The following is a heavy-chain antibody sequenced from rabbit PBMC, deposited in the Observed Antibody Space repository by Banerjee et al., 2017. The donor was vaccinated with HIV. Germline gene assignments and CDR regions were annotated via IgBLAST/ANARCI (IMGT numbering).Heavy chain of an antibody. CDR1: GFDFSSYG. CDR3: ARDLAGVTGWNFNL. D-gene: IGHD4-1*01. Sequence: QEQLVESGGGLVQPGGSLKLSCKASGFDFSSYGVSWVRQAPGKGLEWIGYINTGSGSTDYANWVNGRFTISLDNAQNTVFLQMTSLTAADTATYFCARDLAGVTGWNFNLRGQGTLVTVS. J-gene: IGHJ4*01. CDR2: INTGSGST. V-gene: IGHV1S47*01.